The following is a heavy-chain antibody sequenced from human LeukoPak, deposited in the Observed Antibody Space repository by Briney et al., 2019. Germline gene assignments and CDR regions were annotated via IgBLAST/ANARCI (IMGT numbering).Heavy chain of an antibody. CDR2: ISYDGSNK. J-gene: IGHJ5*02. V-gene: IGHV3-30*04. D-gene: IGHD3-22*01. Sequence: GRSLRLSCAASGFTFSSYAMHWVRQAPGKGLEWVAVISYDGSNKYYADSVKGRFTISRDNSKNTLCLQMNSLRAEDTAVYYCARDYYDSSPNGWFDPWGQGTLVTVSS. CDR1: GFTFSSYA. CDR3: ARDYYDSSPNGWFDP.